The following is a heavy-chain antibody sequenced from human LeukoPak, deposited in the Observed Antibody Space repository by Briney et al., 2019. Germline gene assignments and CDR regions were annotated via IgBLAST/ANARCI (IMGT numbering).Heavy chain of an antibody. CDR3: ARDIGRDSSGWPRRTKYYMDV. J-gene: IGHJ6*03. Sequence: ASVKVSCKASGGTFSSYAISWVRQAPGQGLEWMGGIIPIFGTANYAQKFQGRVTITADESTSTAYMELSSLRSEDTAVYYCARDIGRDSSGWPRRTKYYMDVWGKGTTVTISS. V-gene: IGHV1-69*13. CDR1: GGTFSSYA. D-gene: IGHD6-19*01. CDR2: IIPIFGTA.